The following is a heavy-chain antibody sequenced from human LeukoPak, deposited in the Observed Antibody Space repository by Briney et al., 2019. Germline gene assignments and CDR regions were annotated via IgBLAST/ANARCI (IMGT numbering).Heavy chain of an antibody. V-gene: IGHV3-15*01. CDR2: IKSKTDGGTT. CDR1: GFTFSNAW. Sequence: PGGSLRLSCAASGFTFSNAWMSWVRQAPGKGLEWVGRIKSKTDGGTTDYAAPVKGRFTISRDDSKNTLYPQMNSLKTEDTAVYYCTTDFWSGYYGFDYWGQGTLVTVSS. D-gene: IGHD3-3*01. CDR3: TTDFWSGYYGFDY. J-gene: IGHJ4*02.